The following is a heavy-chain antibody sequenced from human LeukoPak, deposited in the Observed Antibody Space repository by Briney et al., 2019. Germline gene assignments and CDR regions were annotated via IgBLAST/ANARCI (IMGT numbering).Heavy chain of an antibody. J-gene: IGHJ4*02. CDR2: IGPYNGNT. V-gene: IGHV1-18*01. Sequence: ASVKVSCKASGYTFTSYGISWVRQAPGQGLEWMGWIGPYNGNTNYAQNLQGRVTMTTDTSTSTAYMELGSLGSDDTAVYYCARNQDSLVRGVIGYWGQGTLVTVSS. CDR1: GYTFTSYG. CDR3: ARNQDSLVRGVIGY. D-gene: IGHD3-10*01.